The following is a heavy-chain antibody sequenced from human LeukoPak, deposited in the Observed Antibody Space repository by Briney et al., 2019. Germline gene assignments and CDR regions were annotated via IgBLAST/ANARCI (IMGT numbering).Heavy chain of an antibody. CDR1: GYNFNTYW. CDR2: IHPVDSDI. CDR3: ARLYGDYGDAFDI. V-gene: IGHV5-51*01. J-gene: IGHJ3*02. Sequence: GESLKISCKGSGYNFNTYWVAWVRQMPGKGLEWMGIIHPVDSDIRYSPSFQGQVTSSADRSINTAYLQWSSLKASDTAMYYCARLYGDYGDAFDIWGQGTMVTVSS. D-gene: IGHD4-17*01.